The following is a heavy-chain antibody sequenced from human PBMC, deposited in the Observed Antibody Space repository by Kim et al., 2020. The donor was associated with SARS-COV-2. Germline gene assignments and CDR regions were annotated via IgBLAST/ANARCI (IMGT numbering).Heavy chain of an antibody. CDR2: ISSSSSYI. D-gene: IGHD3-10*01. CDR1: GFTSSSYS. J-gene: IGHJ4*02. V-gene: IGHV3-21*01. Sequence: GGSLRLSCAASGFTSSSYSMNWVRQAPGKGLEWVSSISSSSSYIYYADSVKGRFTISRDNAKNSLYLQMNSLRAEDTAVYYCARDQDYYGSGFDYWGQGTLVTVSS. CDR3: ARDQDYYGSGFDY.